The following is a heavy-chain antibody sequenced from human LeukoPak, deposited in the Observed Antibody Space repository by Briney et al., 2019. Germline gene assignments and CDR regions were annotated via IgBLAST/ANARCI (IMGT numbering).Heavy chain of an antibody. V-gene: IGHV1-8*01. CDR3: TRGSQNCASASCYNF. Sequence: ASVKVSCKASGYTFTSYDINWVRQAAGQGLEWMGWMNPNSGNTGCAQKFQGRVTMTRSTSISTAYMELGSLTSEDTAVYYCTRGSQNCASASCYNFWGQGTLVTVSS. CDR1: GYTFTSYD. D-gene: IGHD2-2*02. CDR2: MNPNSGNT. J-gene: IGHJ4*02.